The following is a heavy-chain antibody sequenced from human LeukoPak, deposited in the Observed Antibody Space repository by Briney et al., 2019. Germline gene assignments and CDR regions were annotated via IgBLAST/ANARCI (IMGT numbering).Heavy chain of an antibody. CDR2: IRYDGSNK. J-gene: IGHJ5*02. V-gene: IGHV3-30*02. CDR1: GFTFDDYA. Sequence: GRSLRLSCAASGFTFDDYAMHWVRQAPGRGLEWVAFIRYDGSNKYYADSVKGRFTISRDNSKNTLYLQMNSLRVEDTAVYYCAKGRGCANGVCYVFDPWGQGTLVTVSS. D-gene: IGHD2-8*01. CDR3: AKGRGCANGVCYVFDP.